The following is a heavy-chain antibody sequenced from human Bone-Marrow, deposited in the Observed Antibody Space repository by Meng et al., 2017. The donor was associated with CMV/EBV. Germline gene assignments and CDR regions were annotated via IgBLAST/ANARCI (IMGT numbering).Heavy chain of an antibody. CDR1: GFSSSSHD. D-gene: IGHD3-16*01. J-gene: IGHJ4*02. CDR3: ARQWDYGYNSLDY. Sequence: GESLKISCAASGFSSSSHDMHWVRQTPGKGLEWVLSIGSAGDRYYAGSVKGRFTISRENAKNSFSLQMNSLRVGDTAVYYCARQWDYGYNSLDYWGQGTLVTVSS. V-gene: IGHV3-13*01. CDR2: IGSAGDR.